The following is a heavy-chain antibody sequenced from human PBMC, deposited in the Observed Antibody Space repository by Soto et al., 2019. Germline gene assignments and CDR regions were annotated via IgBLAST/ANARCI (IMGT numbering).Heavy chain of an antibody. D-gene: IGHD4-4*01. CDR3: ARTMTTVTTLGMDV. V-gene: IGHV4-34*02. CDR2: VNLGGNT. Sequence: QVNLQQWGAGLLKPSETLTLTCAVYGGSFSGYYWSWVRQSPGKGLEWIGLVNLGGNTNYSPPLKSRATISIDVSKNQFSLNLTSLTAADAAVYYCARTMTTVTTLGMDVWGQGTTVAVSS. J-gene: IGHJ6*02. CDR1: GGSFSGYY.